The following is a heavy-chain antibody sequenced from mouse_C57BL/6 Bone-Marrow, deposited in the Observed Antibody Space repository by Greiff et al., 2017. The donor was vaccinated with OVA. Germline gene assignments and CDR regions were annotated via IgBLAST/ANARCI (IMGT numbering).Heavy chain of an antibody. J-gene: IGHJ2*01. CDR2: ISSGSSTI. V-gene: IGHV5-17*01. D-gene: IGHD1-1*01. CDR1: GFTFSDYG. CDR3: AGGYFMCY. Sequence: EVKVVESGGGLVKPGGSLKLSCAASGFTFSDYGMHWVRQAPEKGLEWVAYISSGSSTIYYADTVKGRFTISRDNAKNTLFLQMTSLRSEDKAMYYCAGGYFMCYWGQGTTLTVSS.